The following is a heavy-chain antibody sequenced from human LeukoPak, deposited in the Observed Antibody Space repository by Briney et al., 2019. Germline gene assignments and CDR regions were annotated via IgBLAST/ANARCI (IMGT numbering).Heavy chain of an antibody. D-gene: IGHD5-18*01. CDR2: ISYDGSNK. CDR3: AKESVSGYSYPYFDY. V-gene: IGHV3-30*18. J-gene: IGHJ4*02. CDR1: GFTFSSYG. Sequence: GGSLRLSCAASGFTFSSYGMHWVRQAPGKGLEWVAVISYDGSNKYYADSVKGRFTISRDNSKNTLYLQMNSLRAEDTAVYYCAKESVSGYSYPYFDYWGQGTLVTVSS.